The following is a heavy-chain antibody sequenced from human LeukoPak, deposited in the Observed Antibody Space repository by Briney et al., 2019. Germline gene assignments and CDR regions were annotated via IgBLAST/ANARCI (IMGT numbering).Heavy chain of an antibody. CDR3: ARDLGGNPWYFDY. Sequence: SETLSLTCTVSVGTIRSYYWSWIRQPPGKGLEWIRNIYYSGSTNVHPSLKSRVTISVDTSKNQLSLDLSSVTTADTAVYYCARDLGGNPWYFDYWGQGILVTVSS. V-gene: IGHV4-59*01. D-gene: IGHD1-14*01. CDR2: IYYSGST. J-gene: IGHJ4*02. CDR1: VGTIRSYY.